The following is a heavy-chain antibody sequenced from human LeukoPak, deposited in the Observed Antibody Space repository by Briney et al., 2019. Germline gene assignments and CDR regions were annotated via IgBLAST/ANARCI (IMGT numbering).Heavy chain of an antibody. CDR1: GYSISSGSY. CDR3: ARCGVRRGWFDP. V-gene: IGHV4-38-2*02. J-gene: IGHJ5*02. D-gene: IGHD1-26*01. CDR2: IHHSGST. Sequence: SETLSLTCTVSGYSISSGSYWGWIRQPPGKGLEWIGSIHHSGSTYYNPSLKSRVTISVDASKNQLSLKLSSVTAADTAVYYCARCGVRRGWFDPWGQGTLVTVSS.